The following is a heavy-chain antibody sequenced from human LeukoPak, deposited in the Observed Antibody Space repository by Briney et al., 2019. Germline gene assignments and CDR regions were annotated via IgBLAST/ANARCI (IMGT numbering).Heavy chain of an antibody. CDR1: GGSISSSNW. CDR2: IYHSGST. Sequence: SETLSLTCAVSGGSISSSNWWSWVRQPPGKGLEWIGEIYHSGSTNYNPSLKSRVTISVDTSKNQFSLKLSSVTAADTAVYYCARGKYQLLWEEAYYYYYGMDVWGQGTTVTVSS. D-gene: IGHD2-2*01. J-gene: IGHJ6*02. CDR3: ARGKYQLLWEEAYYYYYGMDV. V-gene: IGHV4-4*02.